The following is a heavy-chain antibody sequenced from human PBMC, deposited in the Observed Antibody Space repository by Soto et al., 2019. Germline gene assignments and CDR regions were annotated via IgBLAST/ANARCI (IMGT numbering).Heavy chain of an antibody. V-gene: IGHV4-31*03. Sequence: SETLSLTCTVSGGSISSGGYYWSWIRQHPGKGLEWIGYIYYSGSTYYNPSLKSRVTISVDTSKNQFSLKLSSVTAADTAVYYCARVSTGGNYGMDVWGQGTTVTVSS. CDR1: GGSISSGGYY. D-gene: IGHD2-8*02. CDR2: IYYSGST. J-gene: IGHJ6*02. CDR3: ARVSTGGNYGMDV.